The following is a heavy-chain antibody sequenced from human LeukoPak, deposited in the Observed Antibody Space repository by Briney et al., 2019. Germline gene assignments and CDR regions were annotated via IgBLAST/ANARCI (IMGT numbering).Heavy chain of an antibody. CDR1: GFTFNHYW. D-gene: IGHD3-16*01. Sequence: GGSLRLSCAASGFTFNHYWMSWVRQAPGKGLEWLANIKQDGSQIYYVDSVKGRFTTSRDNAKYSLYLQMNSLRAEDTAVYYCARGIYDTDSLGLYFDHWGRGTLVTVSS. V-gene: IGHV3-7*01. J-gene: IGHJ2*01. CDR2: IKQDGSQI. CDR3: ARGIYDTDSLGLYFDH.